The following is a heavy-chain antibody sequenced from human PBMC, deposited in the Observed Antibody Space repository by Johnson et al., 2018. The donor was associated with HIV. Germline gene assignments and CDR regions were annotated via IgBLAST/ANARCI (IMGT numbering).Heavy chain of an antibody. Sequence: VQLVESGGGVVQPGGSLRLSCVASGFTFSNVWMNWVRQAPGKGLEWVSVIYSGGRTYYADSVKGRFTISRDNSKNTLYLQMNSLRAEDTAVYYCARDKVLDAFDIWGQGTMVTVSS. CDR1: GFTFSNVW. J-gene: IGHJ3*02. V-gene: IGHV3-66*01. CDR3: ARDKVLDAFDI. CDR2: IYSGGRT.